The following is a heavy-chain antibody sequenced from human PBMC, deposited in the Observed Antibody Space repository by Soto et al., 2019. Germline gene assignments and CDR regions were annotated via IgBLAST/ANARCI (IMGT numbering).Heavy chain of an antibody. D-gene: IGHD3-3*01. V-gene: IGHV1-69*05. CDR1: GGTFSSYA. CDR2: IIPNFGTA. J-gene: IGHJ6*03. CDR3: ARDPESFGSGYGNYYYYMDV. Sequence: GASVTVSCTASGGTFSSYAISWVRQAPGQGLEWMGGIIPNFGTANYAQKFQGRVTITTDASASTAYMELSSLRSEDTAVYYCARDPESFGSGYGNYYYYMDVWGKGTTVTVSS.